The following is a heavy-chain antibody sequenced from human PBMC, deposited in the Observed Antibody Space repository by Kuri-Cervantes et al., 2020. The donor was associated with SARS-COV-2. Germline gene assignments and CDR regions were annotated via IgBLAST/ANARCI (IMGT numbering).Heavy chain of an antibody. J-gene: IGHJ4*02. CDR1: GFTFSSYG. CDR3: ARDLSSGLWAFDY. V-gene: IGHV3-48*01. Sequence: GGSLRLSCAASGFTFSSYGMNWVRQAPGKGLEWVSYISSSSSTIYYADSVKGRFTISRDNAKNSLYLQMNSLRAEDTAVYYCARDLSSGLWAFDYWGQGTLVTVSS. CDR2: ISSSSSTI. D-gene: IGHD5-18*01.